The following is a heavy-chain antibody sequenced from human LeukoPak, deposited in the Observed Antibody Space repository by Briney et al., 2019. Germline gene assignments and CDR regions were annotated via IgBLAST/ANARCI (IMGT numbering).Heavy chain of an antibody. CDR1: GYFISSGYY. CDR3: ARGDYYGSGKTWFDP. D-gene: IGHD3-10*01. Sequence: SETLSLTCTVPGYFISSGYYWDWIRRPPGKGLEWIGSISHSGNTYYNPSLESRVTISVDTSKNQFSLKLSSVTAADTAVYYCARGDYYGSGKTWFDPWGQGTLVTVSS. CDR2: ISHSGNT. V-gene: IGHV4-38-2*02. J-gene: IGHJ5*02.